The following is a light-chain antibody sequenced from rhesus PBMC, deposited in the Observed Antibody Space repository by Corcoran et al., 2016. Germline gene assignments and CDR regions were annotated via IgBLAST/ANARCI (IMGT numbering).Light chain of an antibody. CDR2: GAS. Sequence: ELVMTQSPATLALSPGERATLSCRASQVVSSYLAWYQQKPGRAPRLLLDGASGRATGIPDRVSGGGSGTAVTLTISSLEPEDVGVYFCLQSSNGPRTFGQGTKVKIK. V-gene: IGKV3-24*04. CDR1: QVVSSY. J-gene: IGKJ1*01. CDR3: LQSSNGPRT.